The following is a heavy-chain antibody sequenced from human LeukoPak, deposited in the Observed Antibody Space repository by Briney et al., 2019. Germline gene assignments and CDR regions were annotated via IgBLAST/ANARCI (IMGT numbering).Heavy chain of an antibody. CDR1: GYSISRGYY. J-gene: IGHJ4*02. CDR2: MYHSGST. D-gene: IGHD5-18*01. CDR3: ARGYSYGNEYFDY. Sequence: ASETLSLTCAVSGYSISRGYYWGWIRQPPGKGVERIGSMYHSGSTYYNPSLTGRGSISVDTSKNQFSLKLSSVTAADTAVYYCARGYSYGNEYFDYWGQGTLVTVSS. V-gene: IGHV4-38-2*01.